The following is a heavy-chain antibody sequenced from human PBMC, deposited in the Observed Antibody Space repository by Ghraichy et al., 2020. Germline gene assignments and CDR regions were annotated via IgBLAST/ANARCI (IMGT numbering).Heavy chain of an antibody. CDR2: IFHSGYN. V-gene: IGHV4-59*01. Sequence: PSETLSLTCTVSGYSITSYYWSWIRQPPGKGLEWIGYIFHSGYNKYNPSLKSRVTISADTSKNQFSLKLSSVTAADTAVYYCARVDYWSGFYDYWGQGTQVTVSS. CDR1: GYSITSYY. D-gene: IGHD3-3*01. J-gene: IGHJ4*02. CDR3: ARVDYWSGFYDY.